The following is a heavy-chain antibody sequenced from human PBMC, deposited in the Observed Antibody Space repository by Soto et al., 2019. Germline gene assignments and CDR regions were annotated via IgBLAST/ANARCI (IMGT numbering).Heavy chain of an antibody. V-gene: IGHV4-34*01. CDR2: INHSGST. Sequence: SETLSLTCAVYGGSFSGYYWSWIRQPPGKGLEWIGEINHSGSTNYNPSLKSRVTISVDTSKNQFSLKLSSVTAADTAVYYCARGGIAARPQWTLYYYYGMDVWGQGTTVTVSS. D-gene: IGHD6-6*01. J-gene: IGHJ6*02. CDR3: ARGGIAARPQWTLYYYYGMDV. CDR1: GGSFSGYY.